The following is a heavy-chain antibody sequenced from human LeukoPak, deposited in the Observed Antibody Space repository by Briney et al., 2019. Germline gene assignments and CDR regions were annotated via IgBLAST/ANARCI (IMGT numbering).Heavy chain of an antibody. CDR2: IYYSGST. Sequence: SETLSLTCTVSGGSISNYYWSWIRQPPGKGLEWIGYIYYSGSTNYNPSLKSRVAISVDTSKNQFSLKLSSVTAADTAVYYCARLRYYYDSSGYFYFDYWGQGTLVTVSS. J-gene: IGHJ4*02. CDR3: ARLRYYYDSSGYFYFDY. CDR1: GGSISNYY. V-gene: IGHV4-59*01. D-gene: IGHD3-22*01.